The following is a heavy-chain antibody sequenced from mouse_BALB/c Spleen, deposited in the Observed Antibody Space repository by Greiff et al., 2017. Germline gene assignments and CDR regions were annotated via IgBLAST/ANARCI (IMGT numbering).Heavy chain of an antibody. D-gene: IGHD2-3*01. V-gene: IGHV5-17*02. CDR1: GFTFSSFG. CDR2: ISSGSSTI. J-gene: IGHJ4*01. CDR3: ARYGYYGGFYAMDY. Sequence: EVKLMESGGGLVQPGGSRKLSCAASGFTFSSFGMHWVRQAPEKGLEWVAYISSGSSTIYYADTVKGRFTISRDNPKNTLFLQMTSLRSEDTAMYYCARYGYYGGFYAMDYWGQGTSVTVSS.